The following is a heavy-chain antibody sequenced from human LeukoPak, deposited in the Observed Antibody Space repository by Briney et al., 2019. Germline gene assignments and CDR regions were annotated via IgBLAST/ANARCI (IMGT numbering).Heavy chain of an antibody. Sequence: GASVKVSCKASGYTFTGYYMHWVRQAPGQGLEWMGWINPNSGGTNYAQKFQGRVTMTRDTSISTAYMELSRLRSDDTAVYYCARGPYCSGGSCYSDWGQGTLVTVSS. J-gene: IGHJ4*02. CDR2: INPNSGGT. V-gene: IGHV1-2*02. D-gene: IGHD2-15*01. CDR3: ARGPYCSGGSCYSD. CDR1: GYTFTGYY.